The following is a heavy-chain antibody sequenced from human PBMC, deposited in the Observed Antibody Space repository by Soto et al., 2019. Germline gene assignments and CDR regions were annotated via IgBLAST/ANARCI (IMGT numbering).Heavy chain of an antibody. CDR2: IYPGDSDT. V-gene: IGHV5-51*01. Sequence: GESLKISCNGSWYSFTSYWIGWVLHMPGKGLEWMGIIYPGDSDTRYSPSFQGQVTISADKSISTAYLQWSSLKASDTAMYYCARPMSGYSSGWYSGFDYWGQGTLVTVSS. CDR3: ARPMSGYSSGWYSGFDY. D-gene: IGHD6-19*01. J-gene: IGHJ4*02. CDR1: WYSFTSYW.